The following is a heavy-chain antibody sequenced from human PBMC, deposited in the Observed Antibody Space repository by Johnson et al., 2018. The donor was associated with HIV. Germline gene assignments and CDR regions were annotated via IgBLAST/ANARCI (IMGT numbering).Heavy chain of an antibody. CDR1: GVTISDSY. D-gene: IGHD3-22*01. CDR2: IRSSNRGSTT. Sequence: QVQLVESGGGLVKPGGSLRLSCAASGVTISDSYMSWIRQAPGKGLAWVSYIRSSNRGSTTYYADSVTVRFTVSRANAKNSLFLQLNSLRAEDTAVYYCARADPYDRSGYYLGIQGAFDIWGQGTMVTVSS. J-gene: IGHJ3*02. V-gene: IGHV3-11*04. CDR3: ARADPYDRSGYYLGIQGAFDI.